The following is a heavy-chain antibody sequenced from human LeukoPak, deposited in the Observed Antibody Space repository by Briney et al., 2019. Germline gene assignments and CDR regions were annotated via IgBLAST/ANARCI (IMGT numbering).Heavy chain of an antibody. D-gene: IGHD5-24*01. V-gene: IGHV3-66*01. Sequence: PGGSLRLSCAASGFTVSGNYMSWVRQAPGKGLEWVSLLYSGGSTYYADSVKGRFSISRDNSKNTLYLQMNSLSAEDTAVYYCARRDKGYYYGMDVWGQGTRVTVSS. CDR1: GFTVSGNY. CDR3: ARRDKGYYYGMDV. CDR2: LYSGGST. J-gene: IGHJ6*02.